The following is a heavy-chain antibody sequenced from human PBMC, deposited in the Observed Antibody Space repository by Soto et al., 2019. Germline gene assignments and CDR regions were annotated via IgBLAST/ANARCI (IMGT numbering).Heavy chain of an antibody. Sequence: PSETLSLTCTVSGGSISSSSYYWGWIRQPPGKGLEWIGSIYYSGSTYYNPSLKSRVTISVDTSKNQFSLKLSSVTAADTAVYYCARHSPYGYNWGYFDYWGQGTLVTVSS. D-gene: IGHD5-12*01. V-gene: IGHV4-39*01. CDR2: IYYSGST. CDR1: GGSISSSSYY. CDR3: ARHSPYGYNWGYFDY. J-gene: IGHJ4*02.